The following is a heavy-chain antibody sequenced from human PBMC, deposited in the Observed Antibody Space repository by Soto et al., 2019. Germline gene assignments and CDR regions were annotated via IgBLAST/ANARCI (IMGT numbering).Heavy chain of an antibody. CDR1: GLSLRASGVG. CDR2: IYWDDDK. D-gene: IGHD6-25*01. V-gene: IGHV2-5*02. J-gene: IGHJ4*02. CDR3: AHRTTAASFDY. Sequence: QITLKESGPTLLKPTQTLTLTCTVSGLSLRASGVGVGWIRQPPGKALEWLTVIYWDDDKHYSPSLKSRLTVTKDTSKNQVVLKMTNMDPVDTATYYCAHRTTAASFDYWGQGTLVTVSS.